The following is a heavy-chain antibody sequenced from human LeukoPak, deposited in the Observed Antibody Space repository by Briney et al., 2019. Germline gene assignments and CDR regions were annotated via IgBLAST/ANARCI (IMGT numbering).Heavy chain of an antibody. CDR2: IKQDGSEK. CDR3: AREVTPYY. Sequence: GGSLRLSCVASGFTFSNYWMSWVRQAPGKGLEWVANIKQDGSEKYYVDSVKGRFAISRDNAKNSLYLQMNSLRAEDTAVYYCAREVTPYYWGQGTLVTVSS. V-gene: IGHV3-7*01. J-gene: IGHJ4*02. CDR1: GFTFSNYW. D-gene: IGHD2-21*02.